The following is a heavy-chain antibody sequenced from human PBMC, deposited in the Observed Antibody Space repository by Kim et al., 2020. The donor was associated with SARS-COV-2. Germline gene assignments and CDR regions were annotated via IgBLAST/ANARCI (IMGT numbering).Heavy chain of an antibody. CDR2: INHSGST. CDR1: GGSFSGYY. D-gene: IGHD3-10*01. J-gene: IGHJ4*02. Sequence: SETLSLTCAVYGGSFSGYYWSWIRQPPGKGLEWIGEINHSGSTNYNPSLKSRVTISVDTSKNQFSLKLSSVTAADTAVYYCARGLGGNYYGSGSYSYYFDYWGQGTLVTVSS. CDR3: ARGLGGNYYGSGSYSYYFDY. V-gene: IGHV4-34*01.